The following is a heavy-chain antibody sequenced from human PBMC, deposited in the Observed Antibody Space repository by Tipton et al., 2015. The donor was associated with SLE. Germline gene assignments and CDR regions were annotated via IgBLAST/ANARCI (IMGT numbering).Heavy chain of an antibody. CDR3: AREPIAVAGPGY. J-gene: IGHJ4*02. CDR1: GFTVSSNY. D-gene: IGHD6-19*01. V-gene: IGHV3-53*01. CDR2: IYSGGST. Sequence: SLRLSCAASGFTVSSNYMSWVRQAPGKGLEWVSVIYSGGSTYYADSVKGRFTISTDNSKNTLYLQMNSLRAEDTAVYYCAREPIAVAGPGYWGQGTLVTVSS.